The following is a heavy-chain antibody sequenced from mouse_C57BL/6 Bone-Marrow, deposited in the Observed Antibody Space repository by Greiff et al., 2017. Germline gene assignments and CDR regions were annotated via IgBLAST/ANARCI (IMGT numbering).Heavy chain of an antibody. D-gene: IGHD3-3*01. CDR3: ARWGDWSYAMDY. V-gene: IGHV1-19*01. CDR1: GYTFTDYY. Sequence: EVQLQESGPVLVKPGASVKMSCKASGYTFTDYYMNWVKQSHGKSLEWIGVINPYNGGTSYNQKFKGKATLTVDKSSSTAYMELNSLTSEDSAVYYCARWGDWSYAMDYWGQGTSVTVSS. J-gene: IGHJ4*01. CDR2: INPYNGGT.